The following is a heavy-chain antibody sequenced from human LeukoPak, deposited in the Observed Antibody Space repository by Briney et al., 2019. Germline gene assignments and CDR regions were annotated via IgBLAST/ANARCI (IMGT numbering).Heavy chain of an antibody. Sequence: PSETLSLTCTVSGGSISSHYWSWIRQPPGKGLEWIGYIYYSGSTNYNPSLKSRVTISVDTSKNRFSLKLSSVTAADTAVYYCARWVAAAGFYYFDYWGQGTLVTVSS. V-gene: IGHV4-59*11. J-gene: IGHJ4*02. D-gene: IGHD6-13*01. CDR2: IYYSGST. CDR3: ARWVAAAGFYYFDY. CDR1: GGSISSHY.